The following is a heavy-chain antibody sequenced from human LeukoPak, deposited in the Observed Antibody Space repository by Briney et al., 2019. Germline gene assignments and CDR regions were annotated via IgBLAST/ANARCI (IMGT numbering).Heavy chain of an antibody. V-gene: IGHV5-51*01. CDR2: IYPDDSDT. J-gene: IGHJ4*02. D-gene: IGHD4-11*01. Sequence: GESLKISCRVSGYRFTNDWIGWVRQMPGKGLEWVGIIYPDDSDTRYSPSFEGQVTISADKSINTAFLQWSSLKASDTAMYYCARRRGLYSNYDGFDYWGQGILVTVSS. CDR3: ARRRGLYSNYDGFDY. CDR1: GYRFTNDW.